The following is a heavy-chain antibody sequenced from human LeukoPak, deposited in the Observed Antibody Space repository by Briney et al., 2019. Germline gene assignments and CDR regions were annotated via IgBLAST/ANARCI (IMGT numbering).Heavy chain of an antibody. V-gene: IGHV3-33*01. CDR2: IWYDGSKK. CDR3: ARDRAMVVGSSWYYDY. Sequence: QPGGSLRLSCAASGFTLSDYGMHWVRQAPGKGLEWVSLIWYDGSKKYYADSVKGRFTISRDDSKNTLYLQMNSLRAEDTALYYCARDRAMVVGSSWYYDYWGQGTLVTVSS. J-gene: IGHJ4*02. CDR1: GFTLSDYG. D-gene: IGHD2-21*01.